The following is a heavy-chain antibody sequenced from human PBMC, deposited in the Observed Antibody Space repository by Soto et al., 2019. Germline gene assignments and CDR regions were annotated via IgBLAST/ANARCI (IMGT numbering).Heavy chain of an antibody. J-gene: IGHJ6*02. D-gene: IGHD6-13*01. CDR2: IYPGDSDT. Sequence: PGESLKISCKGSGYSFTSYWIGWVRQMPGKGLEWMGMIYPGDSDTRYSPSFQGQVTISADKSISTAYLQWSSLKASDTAMYYCARTSAAGKYYYGMDVWGQGTTVIVSS. CDR3: ARTSAAGKYYYGMDV. V-gene: IGHV5-51*01. CDR1: GYSFTSYW.